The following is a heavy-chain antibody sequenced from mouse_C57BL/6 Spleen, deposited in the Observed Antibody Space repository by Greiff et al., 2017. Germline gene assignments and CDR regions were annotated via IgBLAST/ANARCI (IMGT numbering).Heavy chain of an antibody. CDR2: ILPGSGST. Sequence: VQGVESGAELMKPGASVKLSCKATGYTFTGYWIEWVKQRPGHGLEWIGEILPGSGSTNYNAKFKGKATFTADTSSNTAYMQLSSLTTEDSAIYYCARSYYGNPFDYWGQGTTLTVSS. J-gene: IGHJ2*01. D-gene: IGHD2-1*01. V-gene: IGHV1-9*01. CDR1: GYTFTGYW. CDR3: ARSYYGNPFDY.